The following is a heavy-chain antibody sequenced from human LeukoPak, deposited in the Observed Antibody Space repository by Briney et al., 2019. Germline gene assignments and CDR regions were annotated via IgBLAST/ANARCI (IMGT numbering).Heavy chain of an antibody. Sequence: GKSLRLSCAASGFIFSTYGMHWVRQAPGKGLEWVALIWYDGSNKFYADSVKGRFTISRDNSKNTLYLQMNSLRAEDTAVYYCASRWSGWYQFDFWGQGTLVTVSS. CDR3: ASRWSGWYQFDF. J-gene: IGHJ4*02. D-gene: IGHD6-19*01. V-gene: IGHV3-33*01. CDR2: IWYDGSNK. CDR1: GFIFSTYG.